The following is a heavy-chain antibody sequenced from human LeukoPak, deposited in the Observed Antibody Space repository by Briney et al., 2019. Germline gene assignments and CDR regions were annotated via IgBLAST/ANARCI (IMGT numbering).Heavy chain of an antibody. J-gene: IGHJ4*02. CDR2: INHRGST. CDR3: ARVPRSSSSVDY. CDR1: GGSFSGYY. D-gene: IGHD6-6*01. Sequence: PSETLSLTCAVYGGSFSGYYWSWIRQPPGKGLEWIGEINHRGSTNYNPSLKSRVTISVDTSKNQFSLKLHSATAADTAVYYCARVPRSSSSVDYWGQGTLVTVSS. V-gene: IGHV4-34*01.